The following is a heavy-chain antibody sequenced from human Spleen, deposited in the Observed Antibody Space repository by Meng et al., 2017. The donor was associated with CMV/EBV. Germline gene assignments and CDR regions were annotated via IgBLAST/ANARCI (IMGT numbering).Heavy chain of an antibody. CDR1: GFTVSSNY. D-gene: IGHD3-16*02. J-gene: IGHJ6*02. V-gene: IGHV3-53*01. CDR2: IYSGGST. CDR3: ARVSQSYRLYGMDV. Sequence: GESLKISCAASGFTVSSNYMSWVRQAPGKGLEWVSVIYSGGSTYYADSVKGRFTISRDNSKNTLYLQMNSLRAEDTAVYYCARVSQSYRLYGMDVWGQGTTVTVSS.